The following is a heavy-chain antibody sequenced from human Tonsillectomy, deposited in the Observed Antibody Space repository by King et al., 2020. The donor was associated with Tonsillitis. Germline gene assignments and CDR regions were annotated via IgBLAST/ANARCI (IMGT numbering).Heavy chain of an antibody. J-gene: IGHJ4*02. Sequence: VQLVQSGGGLVQPGGSLRLSCAASGFTLSSNAMSWVRQAPGKGLECVSLIWDSGDSTYYTDSVKGRFTISRDNAKNTLYLQMNRLRVEDTAVYYCAKFGKPVAETLSMFDYWGLGTLVTVSS. CDR1: GFTLSSNA. CDR2: IWDSGDST. CDR3: AKFGKPVAETLSMFDY. D-gene: IGHD6-19*01. V-gene: IGHV3-23*04.